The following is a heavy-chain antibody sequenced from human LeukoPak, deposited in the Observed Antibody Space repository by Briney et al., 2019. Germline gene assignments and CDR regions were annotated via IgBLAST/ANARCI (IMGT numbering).Heavy chain of an antibody. CDR2: VIPIFGTA. D-gene: IGHD1-7*01. Sequence: SVKVSCKASGGTFSSYAISWVRQAPGQGLEWMGGVIPIFGTANYAQKFQGRVTITTDESTSTAYMELSSLRSEDTAVYYCARDRAGDGGELPVWFDPWGQGTLVTVSS. J-gene: IGHJ5*02. V-gene: IGHV1-69*05. CDR3: ARDRAGDGGELPVWFDP. CDR1: GGTFSSYA.